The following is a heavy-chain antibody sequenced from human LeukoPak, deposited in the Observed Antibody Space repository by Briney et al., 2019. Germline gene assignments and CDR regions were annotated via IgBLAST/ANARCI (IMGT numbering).Heavy chain of an antibody. J-gene: IGHJ3*02. V-gene: IGHV4-59*01. CDR2: IYYSGST. D-gene: IGHD3-10*01. CDR3: AAPGLADDAFDI. CDR1: GGSISSYY. Sequence: MPSETLSLTCTVSGGSISSYYWTWIRQPPGKGLEWIGYIYYSGSTNYNPSLKSRVTISVDTSKNQFSLKLSSVTAADTAVYYCAAPGLADDAFDIWGQGTMVTVSS.